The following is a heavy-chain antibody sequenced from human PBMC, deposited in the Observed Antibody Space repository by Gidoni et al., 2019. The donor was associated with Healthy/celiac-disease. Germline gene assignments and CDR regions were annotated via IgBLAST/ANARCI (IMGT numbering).Heavy chain of an antibody. CDR2: ISYDGSNK. CDR3: AREFVGAITYGMDV. CDR1: GFTSCSYA. J-gene: IGHJ6*02. V-gene: IGHV3-30-3*01. D-gene: IGHD1-26*01. Sequence: QVQLVESGGGVVQPGRSLSLSCAASGFTSCSYAMHWVRQAPGKGLGWVAVISYDGSNKYYADSVKGRFTITRDNSKNTLYLQMNSLRAEDTAVYYCAREFVGAITYGMDVWGQGTTVTVSS.